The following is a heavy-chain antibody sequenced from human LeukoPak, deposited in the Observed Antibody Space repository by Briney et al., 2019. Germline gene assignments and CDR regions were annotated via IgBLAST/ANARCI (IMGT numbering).Heavy chain of an antibody. Sequence: GGSLRLSCTASGFIFSSHDMNWVRQAPGKGLEWVSSISTTGNNRHYAESAKGRFTISRDNARNSLYLYMNSLRAEDTAVYYCARMAAVARTGFSDFWGQGTLVTVSS. V-gene: IGHV3-21*01. D-gene: IGHD6-19*01. CDR3: ARMAAVARTGFSDF. CDR2: ISTTGNNR. J-gene: IGHJ4*02. CDR1: GFIFSSHD.